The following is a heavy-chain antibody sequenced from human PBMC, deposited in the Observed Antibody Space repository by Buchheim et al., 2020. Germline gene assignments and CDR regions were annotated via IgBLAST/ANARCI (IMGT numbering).Heavy chain of an antibody. Sequence: QVQLVESGGGVVQPGRSLRLSCAASGFTFSSYGMHWVRQAPGKGLEWVAVISYDGSNKYYADSVKGRFTISRDNSKNTLYLQMNSLRADDTAVYYCIAAAAPFDYWGQGTL. D-gene: IGHD6-13*01. CDR3: IAAAAPFDY. J-gene: IGHJ4*02. CDR2: ISYDGSNK. V-gene: IGHV3-30*03. CDR1: GFTFSSYG.